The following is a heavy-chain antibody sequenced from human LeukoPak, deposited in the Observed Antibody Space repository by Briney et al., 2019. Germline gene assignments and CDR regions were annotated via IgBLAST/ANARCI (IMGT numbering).Heavy chain of an antibody. CDR2: IYYSALT. V-gene: IGHV4-59*11. CDR1: NVSFSDHY. Sequence: SETLSLTCTVSNVSFSDHYWSWLRQSPGKGLEWIGYIYYSALTSYNPSLKSRVTISIDTSKNQFSLHLDSVTAADTAVYYCARVREDGYNLDYWGQGTLVTVSS. D-gene: IGHD5-24*01. CDR3: ARVREDGYNLDY. J-gene: IGHJ4*02.